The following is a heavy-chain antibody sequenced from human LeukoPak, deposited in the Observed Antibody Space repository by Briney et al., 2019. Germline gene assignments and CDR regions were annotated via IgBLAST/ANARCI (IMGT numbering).Heavy chain of an antibody. CDR2: IGTSGNPI. CDR3: ARDQWLDY. D-gene: IGHD6-19*01. V-gene: IGHV3-48*01. J-gene: IGHJ4*02. CDR1: GFTFSGYI. Sequence: GGSLRLSCAASGFTFSGYIMNWVGQAPGKGLEWVSFIGTSGNPIYYADSVKGRFTVSRDNAKNSLYLQMNSLRAEDTAVYYCARDQWLDYWGQGTLVTVSS.